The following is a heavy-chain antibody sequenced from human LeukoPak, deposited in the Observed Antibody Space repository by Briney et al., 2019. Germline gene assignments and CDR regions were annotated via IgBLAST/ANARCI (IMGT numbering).Heavy chain of an antibody. V-gene: IGHV3-23*01. Sequence: GGSLRLSCAASGFTFSSYAMSWVRQAPGKGLEWVSAISGSGGSTYYADSVKGRFTISRDNSKNTLYLQMNSLRAEDTAVYYCARSRTSGDEALAGNYWGQGTLVTVSS. D-gene: IGHD6-19*01. CDR1: GFTFSSYA. CDR2: ISGSGGST. J-gene: IGHJ4*02. CDR3: ARSRTSGDEALAGNY.